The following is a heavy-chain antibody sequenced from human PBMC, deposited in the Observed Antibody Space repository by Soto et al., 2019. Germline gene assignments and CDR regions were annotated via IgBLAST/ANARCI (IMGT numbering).Heavy chain of an antibody. CDR3: AKDGVDYVILTGYYKGAYYFDY. V-gene: IGHV3-30*18. D-gene: IGHD3-9*01. Sequence: PGGSLRLSCAASGFTFNNYGMHWVRQAPGKGLEWVVVISFDGRNTYYADSVKGRFTISRDNSKNTLYLQMTSLRVEDTAVYYCAKDGVDYVILTGYYKGAYYFDYWGQGTLVTVSS. CDR1: GFTFNNYG. CDR2: ISFDGRNT. J-gene: IGHJ4*02.